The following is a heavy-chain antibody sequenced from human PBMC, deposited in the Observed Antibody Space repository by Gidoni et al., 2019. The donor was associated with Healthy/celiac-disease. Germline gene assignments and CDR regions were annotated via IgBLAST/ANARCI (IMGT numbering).Heavy chain of an antibody. D-gene: IGHD3-10*01. Sequence: QVQLQQWGAGLLKSSETLSLTCAVYGGSFSGYYWSWIRQPPGKGLEWIGEINHSGSTNYNPSLKSRVTISVDTSKNQFSLKLSSVTAADTAVYYCARMHYHGSGDYWGQGTLVTVSS. J-gene: IGHJ4*02. CDR2: INHSGST. V-gene: IGHV4-34*01. CDR1: GGSFSGYY. CDR3: ARMHYHGSGDY.